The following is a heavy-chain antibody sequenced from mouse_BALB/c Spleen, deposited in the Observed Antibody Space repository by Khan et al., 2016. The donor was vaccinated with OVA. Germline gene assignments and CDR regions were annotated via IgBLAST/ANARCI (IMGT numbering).Heavy chain of an antibody. CDR3: AREWAAWFPY. V-gene: IGHV1-77*01. CDR2: ISPGGDNT. Sequence: QVQLKQSGAELARPGASVKLSCKASGYTFTDYYINWMRQRTGQGLEWIGEISPGGDNTYYNEKFKGKATLTADKSSSTAYMQLSSLTSEDSAGYFCAREWAAWFPYWGQGTLVTVSA. J-gene: IGHJ3*01. CDR1: GYTFTDYY.